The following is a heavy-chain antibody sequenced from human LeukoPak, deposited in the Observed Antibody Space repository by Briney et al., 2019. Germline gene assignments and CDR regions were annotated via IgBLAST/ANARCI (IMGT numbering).Heavy chain of an antibody. J-gene: IGHJ4*02. Sequence: PSQTLSLTCTVSGGSISSGGYYWTWIRQHPGKGLEWIGYIYYSGTTHYNPSLKSRVTISVDTSNNQFSLKLNSVTAADTAVYFCARENRGETVWGSYRPHFDYWGQGTLVTVSS. D-gene: IGHD3-16*02. CDR1: GGSISSGGYY. CDR2: IYYSGTT. CDR3: ARENRGETVWGSYRPHFDY. V-gene: IGHV4-31*03.